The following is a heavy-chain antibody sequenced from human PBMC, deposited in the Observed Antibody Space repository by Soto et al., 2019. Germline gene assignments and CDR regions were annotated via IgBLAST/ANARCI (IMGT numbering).Heavy chain of an antibody. D-gene: IGHD3-9*01. J-gene: IGHJ4*02. V-gene: IGHV1-2*02. Sequence: QVQLVQSGAEVKKPGASVKVSCEASGYTFIDYYMHWVRQAPGQGFEWMGRISPKSGGTNYAQKFQGRVTMTTDRSASTAYMDRRSLKSDDTAVYYCARVPISGDYDILTGEIDFWGQGTRVTVSS. CDR1: GYTFIDYY. CDR3: ARVPISGDYDILTGEIDF. CDR2: ISPKSGGT.